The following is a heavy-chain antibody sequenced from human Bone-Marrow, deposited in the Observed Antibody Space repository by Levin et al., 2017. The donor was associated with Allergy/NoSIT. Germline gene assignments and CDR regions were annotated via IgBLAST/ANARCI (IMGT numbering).Heavy chain of an antibody. V-gene: IGHV3-9*01. CDR3: ARGRGSGLAAPGTDY. J-gene: IGHJ4*02. D-gene: IGHD6-13*01. Sequence: GGSLRLSCAASGFTFETYAMHWVRPTPGNGLEWVPGFSWNTGQKGYADSVKARFPISRDNAKNSLSLQMNSLRPEDTALYYCARGRGSGLAAPGTDYWGQGTLVTVSS. CDR2: FSWNTGQK. CDR1: GFTFETYA.